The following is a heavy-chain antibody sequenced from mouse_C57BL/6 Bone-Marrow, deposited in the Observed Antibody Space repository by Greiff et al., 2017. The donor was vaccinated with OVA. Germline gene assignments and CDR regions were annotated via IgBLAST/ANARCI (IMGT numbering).Heavy chain of an antibody. Sequence: EVQLVESGAELVRPGASVKLSCTASGFNIKDDYMHWVKQRPEQGLEWIGWIDPENGDTEYASKFQGKATITADTSSNTAYLQLSSLTSEDTAVYYCTAQAPAWFAYWGQGTLVTVSA. CDR3: TAQAPAWFAY. J-gene: IGHJ3*01. CDR1: GFNIKDDY. D-gene: IGHD3-2*02. CDR2: IDPENGDT. V-gene: IGHV14-4*01.